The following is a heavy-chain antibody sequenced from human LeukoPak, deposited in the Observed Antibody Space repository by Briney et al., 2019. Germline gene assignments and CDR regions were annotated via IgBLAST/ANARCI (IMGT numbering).Heavy chain of an antibody. CDR3: VKVTAAGFVDH. V-gene: IGHV3-9*01. D-gene: IGHD6-13*01. J-gene: IGHJ4*02. Sequence: FADSVKGRFTISRDNAKKSLYLQMNSLGAEDTALYYCVKVTAAGFVDHWGQGTLVTVSS.